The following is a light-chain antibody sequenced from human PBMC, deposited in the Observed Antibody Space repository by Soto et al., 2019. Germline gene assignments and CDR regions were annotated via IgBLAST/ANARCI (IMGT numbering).Light chain of an antibody. CDR3: AAWDDSLNGYV. J-gene: IGLJ1*01. V-gene: IGLV1-44*01. Sequence: QSALTQPPSASGTPGQRVTISCSGSSSNIGSNTVNWYQQLLGTAPKLLIHSNNQRPSGVPDRFSGSKSGTSASLAISELQSEDEADYYCAAWDDSLNGYVFGTGTKVTVL. CDR2: SNN. CDR1: SSNIGSNT.